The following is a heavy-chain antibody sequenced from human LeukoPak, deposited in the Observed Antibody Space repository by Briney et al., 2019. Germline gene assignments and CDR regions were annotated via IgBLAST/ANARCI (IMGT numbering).Heavy chain of an antibody. Sequence: ASVKVSCKASGYTFTCYDINWVRQATGQGLEWMGWMNPNSGNTGYAQKFQGRVTMTRNTSISTAYMELSSLRSEDTAVYYCARAAALHDAFDIWGQGTMVTVSS. V-gene: IGHV1-8*01. CDR1: GYTFTCYD. CDR3: ARAAALHDAFDI. D-gene: IGHD6-13*01. CDR2: MNPNSGNT. J-gene: IGHJ3*02.